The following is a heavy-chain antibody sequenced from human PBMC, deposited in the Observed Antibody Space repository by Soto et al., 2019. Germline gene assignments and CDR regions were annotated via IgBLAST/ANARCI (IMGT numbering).Heavy chain of an antibody. V-gene: IGHV3-23*01. CDR2: ISGSGGST. CDR1: GFTVSSKY. D-gene: IGHD2-15*01. J-gene: IGHJ4*02. Sequence: GGSLRLSCAASGFTVSSKYMTWVRQAPGKGLEWVSAISGSGGSTYYADSVKGRFTISRDNSKNTLYLQMNSLRAEDTAVYYCAKDREVVVAATPLHTQATFEGDYWGQGTLVTVSS. CDR3: AKDREVVVAATPLHTQATFEGDY.